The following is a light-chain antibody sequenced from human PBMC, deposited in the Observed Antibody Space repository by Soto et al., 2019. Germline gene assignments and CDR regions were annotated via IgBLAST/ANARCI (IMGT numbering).Light chain of an antibody. CDR3: QQYNSVPWT. J-gene: IGKJ1*01. CDR2: DAS. Sequence: DFPMTQSPSTLSASVGDRVTITCRASQSIHSWLAWYQQRPGQAPKVLIYDASNLEAGVPSRFSGSGSGTEFTLTINSLQPDDFATYYCQQYNSVPWTFGHGTKVEIK. CDR1: QSIHSW. V-gene: IGKV1-5*01.